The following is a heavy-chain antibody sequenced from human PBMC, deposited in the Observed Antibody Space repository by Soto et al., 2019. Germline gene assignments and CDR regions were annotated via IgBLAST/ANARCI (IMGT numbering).Heavy chain of an antibody. V-gene: IGHV3-23*01. CDR2: ISSAGGNT. CDR1: GFTFNTYA. CDR3: AKWVRPTNWFDP. Sequence: EVQPLESGGGLVQPGGSLRLSCAASGFTFNTYAMTWVRQAPGKGLEWVSAISSAGGNTYYADSVKGRFTISRDNSKNTQYLQMNSLRTEDTAVYYCAKWVRPTNWFDPLGQGTLVTVSS. J-gene: IGHJ5*02.